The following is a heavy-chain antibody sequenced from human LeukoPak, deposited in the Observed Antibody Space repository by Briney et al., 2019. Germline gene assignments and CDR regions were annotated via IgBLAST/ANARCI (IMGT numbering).Heavy chain of an antibody. D-gene: IGHD1-1*01. J-gene: IGHJ3*01. V-gene: IGHV3-48*01. Sequence: GGSLRLSCAASGFTFSTYSMNWVHQAPGKGLEWISYISNSDNTIYYADSVRGRFTISRDNAKNSLYLQTSSLRAEDTAVYYCARDRTGANADVFDLWGQGTVVTVSS. CDR1: GFTFSTYS. CDR3: ARDRTGANADVFDL. CDR2: ISNSDNTI.